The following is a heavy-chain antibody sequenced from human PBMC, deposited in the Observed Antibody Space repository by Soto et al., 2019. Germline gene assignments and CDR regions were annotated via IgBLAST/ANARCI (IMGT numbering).Heavy chain of an antibody. V-gene: IGHV1-24*01. D-gene: IGHD2-2*01. Sequence: GASVKVSCKASGGTFSSYAISWVRQAPGKGLEWMGGLDAEDGETIYAQKLQGRGTMTEDTSTDTAYMELSSLTSEDTAMYYCATLPRTIERTPAAIWSFDSWGQGTLVTVSS. J-gene: IGHJ4*02. CDR1: GGTFSSYA. CDR3: ATLPRTIERTPAAIWSFDS. CDR2: LDAEDGET.